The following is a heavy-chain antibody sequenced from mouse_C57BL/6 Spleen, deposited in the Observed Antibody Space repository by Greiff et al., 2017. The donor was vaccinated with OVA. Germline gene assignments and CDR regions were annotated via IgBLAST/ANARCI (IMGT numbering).Heavy chain of an antibody. CDR3: ARHGSSYGAWFAY. J-gene: IGHJ3*01. D-gene: IGHD1-1*01. V-gene: IGHV5-17*01. CDR1: GFTFSDYG. Sequence: DVKLVESGGGLVKPGGSLKLSCAASGFTFSDYGMHWVRQAPEKGLEWVAYISSGSSTIYYADTVKGRFTISRDNAKNTLFLQMTSLRSEDTAMYYCARHGSSYGAWFAYWGQGTLVTVSA. CDR2: ISSGSSTI.